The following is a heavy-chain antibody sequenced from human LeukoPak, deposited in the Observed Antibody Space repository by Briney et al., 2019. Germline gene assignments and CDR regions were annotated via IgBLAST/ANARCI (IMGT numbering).Heavy chain of an antibody. D-gene: IGHD6-19*01. CDR1: GFTFSSYW. Sequence: GGSLRLSCAASGFTFSSYWMSWVRQAPGKGLEWVANIKRDGSEKYYVDSVKGRFTISRDNAKNSLYLQMNSLRAEDTAVYYCARDLGIAVAGTWDYYYYYGMDVWGQGTTVTVSS. V-gene: IGHV3-7*01. CDR3: ARDLGIAVAGTWDYYYYYGMDV. J-gene: IGHJ6*02. CDR2: IKRDGSEK.